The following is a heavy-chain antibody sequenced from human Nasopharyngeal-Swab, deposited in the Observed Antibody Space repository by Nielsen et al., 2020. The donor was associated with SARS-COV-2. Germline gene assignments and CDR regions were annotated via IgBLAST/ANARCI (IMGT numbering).Heavy chain of an antibody. J-gene: IGHJ4*02. CDR3: ARDTILTPDY. D-gene: IGHD3-9*01. CDR2: IGSDYHNV. V-gene: IGHV3-48*02. CDR1: GFSFSIYG. Sequence: GESLKISCAASGFSFSIYGMSWVRQAPGKGLEWVSYIGSDYHNVHYADSVKGRFTISRDNAKNSLYLQMNSLGDEDTAVYYCARDTILTPDYWGQGTLVTVSS.